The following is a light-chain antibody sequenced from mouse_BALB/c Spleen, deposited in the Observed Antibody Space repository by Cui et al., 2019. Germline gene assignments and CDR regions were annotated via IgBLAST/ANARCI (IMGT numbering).Light chain of an antibody. Sequence: DIQMTQSPSSLPASLGEIVSLTCRVSQDIGVWLNWHQQKPGGTIKRLIYATSSLDTGVPKRFSGSRSGSDYSLTISSLESEDFVNYYCLQYDSSPPTFGGGTKLEIK. V-gene: IGKV9-120*02. CDR1: QDIGVW. CDR3: LQYDSSPPT. J-gene: IGKJ1*01. CDR2: ATS.